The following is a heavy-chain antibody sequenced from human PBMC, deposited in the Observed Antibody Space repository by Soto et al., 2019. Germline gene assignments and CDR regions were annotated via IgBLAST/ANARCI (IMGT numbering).Heavy chain of an antibody. V-gene: IGHV3-53*04. CDR2: IFTGGST. D-gene: IGHD6-19*01. CDR3: ARDRQSSGWLDAFDI. J-gene: IGHJ3*02. CDR1: RFTVSNNY. Sequence: MRLSCAASRFTVSNNYMSWVRQAPGKGLEWVSVIFTGGSTYYADSVKGRFTISRHSSMNTVYLQMDSLRAEDTAVYYCARDRQSSGWLDAFDIWGQGTMVTGSS.